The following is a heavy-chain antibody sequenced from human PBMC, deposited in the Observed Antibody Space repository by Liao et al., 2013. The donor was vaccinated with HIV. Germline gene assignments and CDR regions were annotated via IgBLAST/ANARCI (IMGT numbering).Heavy chain of an antibody. CDR2: IYSSGST. Sequence: QVQLQESGPGLVKPSETLSLTCTVSGGSISSYYWSWIRQTPGKGLEWIGCIYSSGSTNYNPSLKSRVTISVDTSKNQFSLKLSSVTAADTAVYYCAREGGDWTFFDSWGQGTLVTVSS. CDR3: AREGGDWTFFDS. V-gene: IGHV4-4*08. J-gene: IGHJ4*02. D-gene: IGHD2-21*02. CDR1: GGSISSYY.